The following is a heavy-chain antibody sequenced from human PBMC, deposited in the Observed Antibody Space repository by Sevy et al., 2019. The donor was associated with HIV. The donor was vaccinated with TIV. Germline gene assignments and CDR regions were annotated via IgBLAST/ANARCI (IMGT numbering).Heavy chain of an antibody. J-gene: IGHJ6*02. V-gene: IGHV3-53*01. CDR1: GFTVSSNY. CDR2: IYSGGST. CDR3: ARDGGGTYCGGDCYSVDYYYGMDV. Sequence: GGSLRLSCAASGFTVSSNYMSWVRQAPGKGLEWVSVIYSGGSTYYADSVKGRFTISRDNSKNTLYLQMNSLRAEDTAVYYWARDGGGTYCGGDCYSVDYYYGMDVWGQGTTVTVSS. D-gene: IGHD2-21*02.